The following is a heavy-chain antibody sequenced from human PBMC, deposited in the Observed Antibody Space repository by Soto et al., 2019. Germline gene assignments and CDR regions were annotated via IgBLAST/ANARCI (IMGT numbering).Heavy chain of an antibody. V-gene: IGHV4-28*01. CDR3: ARREIQGPIDY. D-gene: IGHD1-26*01. J-gene: IGHJ4*02. Sequence: SGTPSLTCAVSGYSINRSNWWGWIRQPPGKGLEWIGYIYYSGTTYYNPSLKSRVTMSVDTSKNQFSLKLTSVTAVDTAVYYCARREIQGPIDYWGQGTLVTVSS. CDR2: IYYSGTT. CDR1: GYSINRSNW.